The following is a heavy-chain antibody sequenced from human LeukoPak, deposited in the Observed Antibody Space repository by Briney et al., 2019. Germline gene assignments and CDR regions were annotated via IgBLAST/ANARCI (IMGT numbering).Heavy chain of an antibody. CDR1: GFTFSSYA. V-gene: IGHV3-21*01. Sequence: GGSLRLSCAASGFTFSSYAMSWVRQAPGRGPEWVSSISGSGWTIYQKDSVKGRFTTSRDNAKNSPYLQMNSLRPKDTAVYFCTRDIRLTTDRDAFDIWGQGTMVTVSS. D-gene: IGHD1-14*01. CDR2: ISGSGWTI. CDR3: TRDIRLTTDRDAFDI. J-gene: IGHJ3*02.